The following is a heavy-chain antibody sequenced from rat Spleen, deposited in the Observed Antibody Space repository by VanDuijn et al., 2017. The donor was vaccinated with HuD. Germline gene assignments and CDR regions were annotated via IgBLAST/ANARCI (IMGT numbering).Heavy chain of an antibody. D-gene: IGHD1-9*01. Sequence: EVQLVESGGGLVQPGRSMKLSCAASGFTFSDYNMAWVRQAPKKGLEWVASIDTSGGNTYYRDSVKGRFTISRDNAKSTLYLQMDSLRSEDTATYYCTTETYYGYNYHHYWGQGVMVTVSS. V-gene: IGHV5-25*01. CDR1: GFTFSDYN. CDR2: IDTSGGNT. CDR3: TTETYYGYNYHHY. J-gene: IGHJ2*01.